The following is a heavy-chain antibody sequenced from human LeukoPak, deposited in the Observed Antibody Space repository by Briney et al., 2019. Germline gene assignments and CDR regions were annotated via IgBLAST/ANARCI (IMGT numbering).Heavy chain of an antibody. V-gene: IGHV3-23*01. CDR3: AKEELGYCSGGNCYSLPFDY. J-gene: IGHJ4*02. Sequence: PGGSLRLSCAASGFTFSSYAMSWVRQAPGKGLEWVSDMSGSGGSTYYADSVKGRFTISRDNSKNTLYLQMNSLRAEDTAVYYCAKEELGYCSGGNCYSLPFDYWGQGTLVTVSS. CDR1: GFTFSSYA. CDR2: MSGSGGST. D-gene: IGHD2-15*01.